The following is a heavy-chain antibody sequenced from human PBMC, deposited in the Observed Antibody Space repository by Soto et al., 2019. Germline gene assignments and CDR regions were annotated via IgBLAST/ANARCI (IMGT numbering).Heavy chain of an antibody. CDR3: ARHPTAGSLGYCSSTSCYNVGFDP. CDR1: GGSISSYY. CDR2: IYYSGST. J-gene: IGHJ5*02. D-gene: IGHD2-2*02. Sequence: SETLSLTCTVSGGSISSYYWSWIRQPPGKGLEWIGYIYYSGSTNYNPSLKSRVTISVDTSKNQFSLKLSSVTAADTAVYYCARHPTAGSLGYCSSTSCYNVGFDPWGQGTLVTVSS. V-gene: IGHV4-59*08.